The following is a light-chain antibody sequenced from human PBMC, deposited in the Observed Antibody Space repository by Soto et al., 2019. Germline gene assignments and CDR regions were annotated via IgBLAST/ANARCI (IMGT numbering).Light chain of an antibody. CDR1: EDIRNN. V-gene: IGKV1-16*02. J-gene: IGKJ4*01. CDR3: QQYHSYPLT. CDR2: AAT. Sequence: DIQMTQSPSSLSASVGDRVTITCRATEDIRNNVAWFQQRPGEAPQSLIYAATTLHSGVSSNFSGSGSGTDFALTITSLQSEDFGTYYCQQYHSYPLTFGGGTEVEIK.